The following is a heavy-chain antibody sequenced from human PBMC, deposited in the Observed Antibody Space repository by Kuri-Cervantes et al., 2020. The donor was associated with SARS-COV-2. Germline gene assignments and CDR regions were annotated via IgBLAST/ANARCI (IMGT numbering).Heavy chain of an antibody. Sequence: GESLKISCAASGFSFSSYAMSWVRQAPGKGLEWVSVISGSGTGAYYADPVKGRFTISRDNSKNTLYLQMNSLRAEDTAVYFCAKDPTATTEYYYAMDVWGQGARSPSP. CDR3: AKDPTATTEYYYAMDV. V-gene: IGHV3-23*01. D-gene: IGHD1-7*01. CDR2: ISGSGTGA. J-gene: IGHJ6*02. CDR1: GFSFSSYA.